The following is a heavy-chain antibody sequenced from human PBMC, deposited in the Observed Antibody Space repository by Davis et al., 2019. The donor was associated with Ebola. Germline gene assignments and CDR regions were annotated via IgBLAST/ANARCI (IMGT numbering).Heavy chain of an antibody. CDR1: GDSVSMNSAG. J-gene: IGHJ6*04. V-gene: IGHV6-1*01. CDR3: SRGWLRTGFDV. D-gene: IGHD5-18*01. Sequence: HSQTLSLTCAISGDSVSMNSAGWNWIRQSPSRGLEWLGRTYYNSKWYNDYAVSVKSRITISPDTSKNQFSLHLNSMTPEDTALYYCSRGWLRTGFDVWGEGTTVTVSS. CDR2: TYYNSKWYN.